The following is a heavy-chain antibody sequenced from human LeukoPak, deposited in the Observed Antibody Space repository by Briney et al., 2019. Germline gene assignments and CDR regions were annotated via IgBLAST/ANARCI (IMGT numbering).Heavy chain of an antibody. J-gene: IGHJ4*02. CDR1: GFTFSNYG. V-gene: IGHV3-49*04. Sequence: GRSLRLSCTASGFTFSNYGMTWVRQAPGKGLQWVGFIGSKDYGGTTEYAASVKGRFTISRDDSKGIVYLQMSSLKTEDTAFYYCTRGRRELLDYWGQGMLVTVSS. CDR3: TRGRRELLDY. CDR2: IGSKDYGGTT. D-gene: IGHD1-26*01.